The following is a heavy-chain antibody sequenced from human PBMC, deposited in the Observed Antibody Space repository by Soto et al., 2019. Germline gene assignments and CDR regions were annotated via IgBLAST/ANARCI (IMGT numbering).Heavy chain of an antibody. CDR1: GGSISSGGYY. CDR2: IFYSGSS. J-gene: IGHJ4*02. D-gene: IGHD5-18*01. Sequence: PSETLSLTCTVSGGSISSGGYYWSWIRQHPGKGLEWIGYIFYSGSSYYSPSLRSRVTMSVDTPKNQFSLRLSSVTAADTAVYYCARGKAEQLWLLAYWGQGTLVT. CDR3: ARGKAEQLWLLAY. V-gene: IGHV4-31*03.